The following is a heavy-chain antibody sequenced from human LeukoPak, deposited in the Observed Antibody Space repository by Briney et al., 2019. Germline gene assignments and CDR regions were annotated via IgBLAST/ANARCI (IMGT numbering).Heavy chain of an antibody. CDR1: GFSFNTYV. D-gene: IGHD6-13*01. Sequence: RPGGSLRLSCAASGFSFNTYVMHWVRQAPGKGLEWVALIWSDGSVMLYADSVKSRFTISRDNSKSTLFLQMDSLRAEDTGVYYCAAEPAPAAFDYWGQGTLVTVSS. CDR2: IWSDGSVM. J-gene: IGHJ4*02. V-gene: IGHV3-33*01. CDR3: AAEPAPAAFDY.